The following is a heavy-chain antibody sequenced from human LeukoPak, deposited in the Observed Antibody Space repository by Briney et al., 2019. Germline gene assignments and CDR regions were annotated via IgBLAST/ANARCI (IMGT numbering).Heavy chain of an antibody. D-gene: IGHD1-26*01. V-gene: IGHV4-31*03. Sequence: SQTLSLTCTVSGGSISSGGYYWSWIRQHPGKGLEWIGYIYYSGSTYYNPSLKSRVTISADTSKNQFSLKLSSVTAADTAVYYCASCALSGSYSFDYWGQGTLVTVSS. J-gene: IGHJ4*02. CDR2: IYYSGST. CDR3: ASCALSGSYSFDY. CDR1: GGSISSGGYY.